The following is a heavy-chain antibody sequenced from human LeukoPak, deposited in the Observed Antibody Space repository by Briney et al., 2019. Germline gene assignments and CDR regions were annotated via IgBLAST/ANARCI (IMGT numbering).Heavy chain of an antibody. V-gene: IGHV4-59*01. CDR3: ARSRGGYGDYGNWFDP. CDR2: IYYTGST. CDR1: GGSIISYY. Sequence: SETLSLTCIVSGGSIISYYWSWIRQPPGKGLEWIGYIYYTGSTNYNPSLKSRVTISVDTSKNQFSLNLTSVTAADTAVYYCARSRGGYGDYGNWFDPWGQGTLVSVSS. J-gene: IGHJ5*02. D-gene: IGHD4-17*01.